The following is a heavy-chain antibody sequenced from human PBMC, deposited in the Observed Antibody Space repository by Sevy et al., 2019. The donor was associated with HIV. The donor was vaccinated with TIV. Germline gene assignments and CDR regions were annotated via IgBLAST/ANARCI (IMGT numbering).Heavy chain of an antibody. CDR2: ISYDGSNK. V-gene: IGHV3-30-3*01. D-gene: IGHD5-12*01. J-gene: IGHJ4*02. Sequence: GGSLRLSCAASGFTFSSYAMHWVRQAPGKGLEWVAVISYDGSNKYYADSVKGRFTISRDNSKNRLYLQMNSLRAEDSAVYYCARDATMATIISAFGYWGQGTLVTVSS. CDR3: ARDATMATIISAFGY. CDR1: GFTFSSYA.